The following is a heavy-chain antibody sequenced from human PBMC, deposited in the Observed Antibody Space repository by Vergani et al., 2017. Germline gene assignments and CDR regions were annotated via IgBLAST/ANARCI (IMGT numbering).Heavy chain of an antibody. D-gene: IGHD2-21*01. V-gene: IGHV4-59*01. CDR2: IYYSGST. CDR3: ASGGQWIMVFPEAFDI. Sequence: QVQLQESGPGLVKPSETLSLTCTVSGGSISSYYWSWIRQPPGKGLEWIGYIYYSGSTNYNPSLKSRVTISVDTSKNQFSLKLSSVTAADTAVYYCASGGQWIMVFPEAFDIWGQGTMVTVSS. J-gene: IGHJ3*02. CDR1: GGSISSYY.